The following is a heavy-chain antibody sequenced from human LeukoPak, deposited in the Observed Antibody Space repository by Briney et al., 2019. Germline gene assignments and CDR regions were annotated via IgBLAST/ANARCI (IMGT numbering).Heavy chain of an antibody. D-gene: IGHD3-10*01. V-gene: IGHV3-30*02. CDR2: IRYDGSNK. Sequence: GGSLRLSCAASGFTFSSYGMHWVRQAPSKGLEWVVFIRYDGSNKYYADSVKGRFTISRDNAKNSLNLQMNSLRAEDTAVYYCARDPRDYYGSGSYLKPHAFDIWGQGTIVTVSS. J-gene: IGHJ3*02. CDR3: ARDPRDYYGSGSYLKPHAFDI. CDR1: GFTFSSYG.